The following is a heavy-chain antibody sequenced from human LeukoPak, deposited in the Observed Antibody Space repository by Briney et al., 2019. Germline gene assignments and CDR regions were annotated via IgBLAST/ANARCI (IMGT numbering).Heavy chain of an antibody. D-gene: IGHD3-10*01. Sequence: GGSLRLSCAASGFTFSSYAMHWVRQAPGKGLEWVAVISYDGSNKYYADSVKGRFTISRDNSKNTLYLQMSSLRSEDTAVYYCAGAWGVYYGSGSYPVGYFDYWGQGTLVTVSS. CDR2: ISYDGSNK. CDR1: GFTFSSYA. V-gene: IGHV3-30-3*01. CDR3: AGAWGVYYGSGSYPVGYFDY. J-gene: IGHJ4*02.